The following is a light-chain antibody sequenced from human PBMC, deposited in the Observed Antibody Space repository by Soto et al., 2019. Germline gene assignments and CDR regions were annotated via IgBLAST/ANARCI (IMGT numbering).Light chain of an antibody. V-gene: IGKV3-20*01. J-gene: IGKJ1*01. CDR3: QNYNGAPWT. CDR1: QSVTNSF. CDR2: GAS. Sequence: EIVLAQSPGTLSLSPGERATLSCRASQSVTNSFLAWYQQKPGQAPRLLIYGASRRATGIPDRFTGSGSGTDFTLTISSLQPEDVATYYCQNYNGAPWTFGQGTKVDIK.